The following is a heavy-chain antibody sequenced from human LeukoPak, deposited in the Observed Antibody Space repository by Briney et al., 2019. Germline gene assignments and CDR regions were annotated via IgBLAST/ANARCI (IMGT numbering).Heavy chain of an antibody. CDR2: IAYDGSTK. D-gene: IGHD2-15*01. Sequence: GGSLRLSCAASGFSFRSYTMHWVRQAPGKGLEWVAVIAYDGSTKYYADSVKGRFAISRDNSHNTVDLQMNSLTAEDMAVYLCAKSYCSGGSCYSWSVDYWGQGTLVTVSP. CDR3: AKSYCSGGSCYSWSVDY. CDR1: GFSFRSYT. V-gene: IGHV3-30*09. J-gene: IGHJ4*02.